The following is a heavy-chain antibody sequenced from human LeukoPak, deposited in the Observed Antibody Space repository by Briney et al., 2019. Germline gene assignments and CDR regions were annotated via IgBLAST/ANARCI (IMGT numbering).Heavy chain of an antibody. J-gene: IGHJ4*02. CDR2: IRSKADNYAT. V-gene: IGHV3-73*01. CDR3: TQSNY. CDR1: GFTFSGSP. Sequence: GGSLILSCAASGFTFSGSPILWVRQASGKGLEWVGRIRSKADNYATAYAASVQGRCTISRDDSKSAAYLQLNSLKTEDTAVYYCTQSNYWGQGALVTVSS.